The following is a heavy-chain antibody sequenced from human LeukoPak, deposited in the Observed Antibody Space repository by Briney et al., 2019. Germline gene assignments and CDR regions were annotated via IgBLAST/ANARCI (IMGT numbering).Heavy chain of an antibody. V-gene: IGHV4-4*07. CDR1: GGSISSYY. D-gene: IGHD6-13*01. CDR2: IYTSGST. J-gene: IGHJ6*03. Sequence: SETLSLTCTVSGGSISSYYWSWIRQPAGKGLEWIGRIYTSGSTNYNPSLKSRVTISVDTSKNQFSLKLSSVTAADTAVYYCARLSSSWPNYYYYYMDVWGKGTTVTVSS. CDR3: ARLSSSWPNYYYYYMDV.